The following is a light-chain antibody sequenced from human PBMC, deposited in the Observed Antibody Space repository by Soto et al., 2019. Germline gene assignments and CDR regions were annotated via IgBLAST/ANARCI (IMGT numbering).Light chain of an antibody. CDR1: QSVSSY. CDR2: DAS. J-gene: IGKJ5*01. CDR3: QQRSNWPIT. Sequence: EIVLTQSPATLSLSLGERATLSCRASQSVSSYLAWYQQKPGQAPRLLIYDASNRATGVPARFSGSGSGTDFNLTISSLEPEDFAVYYCQQRSNWPITFGQGTRLEIK. V-gene: IGKV3-11*01.